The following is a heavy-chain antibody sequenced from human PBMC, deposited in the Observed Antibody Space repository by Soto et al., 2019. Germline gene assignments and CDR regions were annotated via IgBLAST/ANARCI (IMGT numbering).Heavy chain of an antibody. CDR3: ARVLGPFDY. D-gene: IGHD2-8*02. CDR1: GYTFTSYT. Sequence: SVKVSCKASGYTFTSYTISWVRQAPGQGLEWMGRIIPILGIANYAQKFQGRVTITADKSTSTAYMELSSLRSEDTAVYYCARVLGPFDYWGQGTLVTVS. CDR2: IIPILGIA. J-gene: IGHJ4*02. V-gene: IGHV1-69*02.